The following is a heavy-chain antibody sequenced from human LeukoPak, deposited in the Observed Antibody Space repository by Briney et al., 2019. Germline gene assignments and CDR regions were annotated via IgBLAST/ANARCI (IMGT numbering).Heavy chain of an antibody. D-gene: IGHD2-15*01. CDR3: ARVGFTSGGLY. J-gene: IGHJ4*02. CDR1: GGSITSNY. CDR2: IYYSGIT. V-gene: IGHV4-59*01. Sequence: SETLSLTCTVSGGSITSNYWTWIRQPPGKGLEWIGYIYYSGITNYNPSLKSRVTISVDTPKNQISLKLSSVTAADTAVYFCARVGFTSGGLYWGQGTLVTVSS.